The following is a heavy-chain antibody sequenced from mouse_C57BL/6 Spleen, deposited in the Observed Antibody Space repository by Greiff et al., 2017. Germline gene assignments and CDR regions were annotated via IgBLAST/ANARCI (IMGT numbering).Heavy chain of an antibody. CDR2: INPNNGGT. Sequence: EVQLQQSGPELVKPGASVKISCKASGYTFTDYNMDWVKQSPGKSLEWIGDINPNNGGTIYNQKFKGKATLTVDKSSSTAYMELRSLTSEDTAVYYCARRGYYGRASDYWGQGTTLTVSS. J-gene: IGHJ2*01. CDR3: ARRGYYGRASDY. D-gene: IGHD1-1*01. V-gene: IGHV1-18*01. CDR1: GYTFTDYN.